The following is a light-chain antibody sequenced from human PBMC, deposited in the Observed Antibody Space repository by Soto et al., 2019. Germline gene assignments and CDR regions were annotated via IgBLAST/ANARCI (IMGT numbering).Light chain of an antibody. CDR3: QQYNNWPPWT. CDR1: QSVSNN. CDR2: GTS. J-gene: IGKJ1*01. V-gene: IGKV3-15*01. Sequence: EIVLTQSPGTLSLSPWERATLSCMASQSVSNNYLAWYQQKPGQAPRLLIYGTSTRAAGIPARFSGSGSGTEFTLTISSLQSEDFAVYYCQQYNNWPPWTFGQGTKVDIK.